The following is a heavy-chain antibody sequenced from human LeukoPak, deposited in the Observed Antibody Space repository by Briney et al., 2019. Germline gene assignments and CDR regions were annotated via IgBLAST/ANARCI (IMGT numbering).Heavy chain of an antibody. J-gene: IGHJ4*02. V-gene: IGHV3-53*01. CDR3: ARDRHYGGATYYFDY. CDR1: GFTVSSNY. Sequence: GGSLRLSCAASGFTVSSNYMSWVRQAPGKGLEWVSVIYSGGSTYYADSVKGRFTISRDNSKNTLYLQMNSLRAEDTAVYYCARDRHYGGATYYFDYWGQGTLVTVSS. D-gene: IGHD4-23*01. CDR2: IYSGGST.